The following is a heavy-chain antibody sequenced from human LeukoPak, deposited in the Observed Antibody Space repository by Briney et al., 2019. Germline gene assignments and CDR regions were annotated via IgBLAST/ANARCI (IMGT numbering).Heavy chain of an antibody. CDR2: IYHSETT. CDR3: ARGWSYPYYFDY. J-gene: IGHJ4*02. Sequence: SETLSLTCAVSDYSISSGYYWGWIRQPPGKGLEWIGTIYHSETTYYNPSLKSRVTISVDTSKNQFSLKLSSVTAADTAVYYCARGWSYPYYFDYWGQGTLVTVSS. D-gene: IGHD1-26*01. CDR1: DYSISSGYY. V-gene: IGHV4-38-2*01.